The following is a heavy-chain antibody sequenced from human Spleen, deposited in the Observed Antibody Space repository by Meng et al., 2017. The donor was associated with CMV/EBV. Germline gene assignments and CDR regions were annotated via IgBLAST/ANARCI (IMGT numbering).Heavy chain of an antibody. D-gene: IGHD5-18*01. CDR3: ARDIGYSGEY. V-gene: IGHV3-74*01. CDR2: INSDGSST. J-gene: IGHJ4*02. CDR1: GFSFSSYE. Sequence: GESLKISCAASGFSFSSYEMNWVRQAPGKGLVWVSRINSDGSSTSDADSVKGRFTISRDNAKNMLYLQMNSLRAEDTAVYYCARDIGYSGEYWGQGTLVTVSS.